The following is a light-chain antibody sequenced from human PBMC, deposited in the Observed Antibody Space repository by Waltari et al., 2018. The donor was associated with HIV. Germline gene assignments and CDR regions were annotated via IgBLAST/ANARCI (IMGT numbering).Light chain of an antibody. J-gene: IGKJ2*03. Sequence: EIVLTQSPGTLSLSPGERAILSCRASQNVDKNYLAWYQQKPGQAPRLLMYGASNRATGIPDRFSGSGSGTDFTLTISRLEPEDFAVYHCQHYVSSPYSFVQGTKVEIK. CDR1: QNVDKNY. CDR2: GAS. V-gene: IGKV3-20*01. CDR3: QHYVSSPYS.